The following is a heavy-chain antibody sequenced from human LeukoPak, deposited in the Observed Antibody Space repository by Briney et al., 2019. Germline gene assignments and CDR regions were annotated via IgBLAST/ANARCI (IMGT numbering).Heavy chain of an antibody. CDR2: IYYSGST. V-gene: IGHV4-59*12. CDR3: ARDSAAAGTFDY. J-gene: IGHJ4*02. CDR1: GGSISSYY. Sequence: PSETLSLTCTVSGGSISSYYWSWIRQPPGKGLEWIGSIYYSGSTYYNPSLKSRVTISVDTSKNQFSLKLSSVTAADTAVYYCARDSAAAGTFDYWGQGTLVTVSS. D-gene: IGHD6-13*01.